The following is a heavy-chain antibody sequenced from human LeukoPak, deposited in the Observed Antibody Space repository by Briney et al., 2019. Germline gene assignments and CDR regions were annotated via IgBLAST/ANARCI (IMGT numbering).Heavy chain of an antibody. V-gene: IGHV1-24*01. D-gene: IGHD5-18*01. CDR1: GKTFSDLS. Sequence: ASVKVSCKVSGKTFSDLSIHWLRQPPGKGLEWLGGSDPEDGERIYAQMFQGRVTMTEDTSIDTAYVELSSLRSEDTAVYYCVTGFTTMAVDYFDYWGQGTLVTVSP. J-gene: IGHJ4*02. CDR2: SDPEDGER. CDR3: VTGFTTMAVDYFDY.